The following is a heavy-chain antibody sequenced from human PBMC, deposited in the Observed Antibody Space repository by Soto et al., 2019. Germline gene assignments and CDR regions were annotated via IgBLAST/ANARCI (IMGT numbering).Heavy chain of an antibody. Sequence: PSETLSLTCTVSGGSISSSSYYWGWIRQPPGKGLEWIGNIYYSGSTNYNPSLKSRVTISVDTSKNQFSLKLSSVTAADTAVFYCARRTRILTGYYLYNWFDPWGQGTLVTVSS. J-gene: IGHJ5*02. V-gene: IGHV4-39*07. CDR2: IYYSGST. D-gene: IGHD3-9*01. CDR3: ARRTRILTGYYLYNWFDP. CDR1: GGSISSSSYY.